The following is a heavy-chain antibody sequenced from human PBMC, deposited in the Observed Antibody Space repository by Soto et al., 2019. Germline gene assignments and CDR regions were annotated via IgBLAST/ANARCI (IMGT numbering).Heavy chain of an antibody. Sequence: ASVKVSCKASGYTFISYALHWVRQAPGQRLEWIGKINAGNGYTKYSQEFQGRVTITRDTSASTAYMDLSSPRSEDTAIYYCARSEINYSRFDLWGQGTLVTVSS. V-gene: IGHV1-3*01. CDR3: ARSEINYSRFDL. J-gene: IGHJ5*02. D-gene: IGHD2-21*01. CDR2: INAGNGYT. CDR1: GYTFISYA.